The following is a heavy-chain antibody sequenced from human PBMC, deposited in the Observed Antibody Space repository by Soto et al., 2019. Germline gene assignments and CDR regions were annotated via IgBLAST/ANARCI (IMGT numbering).Heavy chain of an antibody. CDR2: INPNSGGT. V-gene: IGHV1-2*02. CDR1: GYTFTGYY. J-gene: IGHJ4*02. CDR3: ARLGYDFWSGYYVDRQYYFDY. Sequence: ASVKVSCKAPGYTFTGYYMHWVRQAPGQGLEWMGWINPNSGGTNYAQKFQGRVTMTRDTSISTAYMELSRLRSDDTVVYYCARLGYDFWSGYYVDRQYYFDYWGQGTLVTVSS. D-gene: IGHD3-3*01.